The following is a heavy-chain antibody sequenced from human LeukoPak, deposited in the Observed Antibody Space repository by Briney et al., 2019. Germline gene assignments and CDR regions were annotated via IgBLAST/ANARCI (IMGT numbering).Heavy chain of an antibody. J-gene: IGHJ4*02. Sequence: ASVKVSCKASGYTFTSYDINWVRQATGQGLEWMGWMNPNSGNTGYARKFQGRVTMTRDMSTSAVYMELSSLRSEDTAVYYCARGAYCGGDCSLHLDYWGQGTLVTVSS. V-gene: IGHV1-8*02. CDR3: ARGAYCGGDCSLHLDY. CDR2: MNPNSGNT. CDR1: GYTFTSYD. D-gene: IGHD2-21*02.